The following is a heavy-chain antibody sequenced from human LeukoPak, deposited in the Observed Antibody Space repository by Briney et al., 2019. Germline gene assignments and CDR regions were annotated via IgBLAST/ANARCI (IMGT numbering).Heavy chain of an antibody. J-gene: IGHJ4*02. CDR2: IKPKTDGETT. CDR1: GFTFSDYY. V-gene: IGHV3-15*01. Sequence: GGSLRLSCAASGFTFSDYYMSWIRQASVKGLEWVGRIKPKTDGETTEYAAPVKDRFSISRDDSKSMMYLQMNSLKTEDTAVYYCITPLPYSAQRGQGTLVTVSS. D-gene: IGHD2-21*01. CDR3: ITPLPYSAQ.